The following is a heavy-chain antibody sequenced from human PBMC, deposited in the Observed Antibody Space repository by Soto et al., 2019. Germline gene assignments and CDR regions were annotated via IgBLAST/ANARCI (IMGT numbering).Heavy chain of an antibody. V-gene: IGHV3-30-3*01. CDR3: ARAPPRGIAAPGTWGSGMDV. J-gene: IGHJ6*02. CDR2: ISYDGSNK. CDR1: GFSFSSYS. Sequence: PGGSLRLSCTASGFSFSSYSLHWVRQTPGKGLEWVAVISYDGSNKYYADSVKGRFTVSRDSPKNTLFLQMNSLKLEDTAVYYCARAPPRGIAAPGTWGSGMDVWGQGTTVTVSS. D-gene: IGHD6-13*01.